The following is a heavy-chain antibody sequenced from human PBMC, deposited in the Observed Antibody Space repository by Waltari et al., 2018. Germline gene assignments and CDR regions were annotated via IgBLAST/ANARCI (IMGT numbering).Heavy chain of an antibody. D-gene: IGHD2-15*01. CDR2: IYYSGST. Sequence: QVQLQESGPGLVKPSETLSLTCTVSGGSISSYYWSWIRQPPGKGLEWIGYIYYSGSTTYNPALKSRVTISVDTSKNQFSLKLSSVTAADTAVYYCARGGGAGYCSGGSCYYYYYYYYMDVWGKGTTVTVSS. V-gene: IGHV4-59*01. CDR1: GGSISSYY. J-gene: IGHJ6*03. CDR3: ARGGGAGYCSGGSCYYYYYYYYMDV.